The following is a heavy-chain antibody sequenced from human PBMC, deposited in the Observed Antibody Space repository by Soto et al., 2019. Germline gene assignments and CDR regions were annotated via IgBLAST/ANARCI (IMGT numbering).Heavy chain of an antibody. J-gene: IGHJ6*02. D-gene: IGHD3-22*01. CDR3: AGYYYDSSGYYRPLGMDV. Sequence: ASVKVSCKASGGTFGSYAISWVRQAPGQGLEWMGEIIPIFGTANYAQKFQGRVTITADESTSTAYMELSSLRSEDTAVYYCAGYYYDSSGYYRPLGMDVWGQGSTVTISS. V-gene: IGHV1-69*13. CDR1: GGTFGSYA. CDR2: IIPIFGTA.